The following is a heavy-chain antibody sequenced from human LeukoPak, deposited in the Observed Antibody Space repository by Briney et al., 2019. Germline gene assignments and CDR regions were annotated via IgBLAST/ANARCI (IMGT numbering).Heavy chain of an antibody. D-gene: IGHD3-10*02. CDR3: ARDKEDYYVSSAHNAFDI. Sequence: GGSLRLSCAASGFTFSSYSMNWVRQAPGKGLEWASSISSSSSYIYYADSVKGRFTISRDNAKNSLYLQMNSLRAEDTAVYYCARDKEDYYVSSAHNAFDIWGQGTMVTVSS. V-gene: IGHV3-21*01. J-gene: IGHJ3*02. CDR2: ISSSSSYI. CDR1: GFTFSSYS.